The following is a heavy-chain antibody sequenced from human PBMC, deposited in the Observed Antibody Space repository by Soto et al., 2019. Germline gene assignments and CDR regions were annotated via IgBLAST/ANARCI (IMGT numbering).Heavy chain of an antibody. CDR1: GFTFSNAW. V-gene: IGHV3-15*01. CDR3: TTGFDWLSVDY. CDR2: IKSKTDGGTT. J-gene: IGHJ4*02. Sequence: EVQLVESGGGLVKPGGSLRLSCAASGFTFSNAWMSWVRQAPGKGLEWVGRIKSKTDGGTTDYAAPVKGRFTISRDDSKNTLYLQMNSLKTEDTAVYYRTTGFDWLSVDYWGQGTLVTVSS. D-gene: IGHD3-9*01.